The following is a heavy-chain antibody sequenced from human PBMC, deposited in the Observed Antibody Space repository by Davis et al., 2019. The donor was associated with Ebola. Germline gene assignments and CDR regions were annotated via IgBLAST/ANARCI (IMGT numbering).Heavy chain of an antibody. J-gene: IGHJ6*02. D-gene: IGHD4-17*01. CDR1: GFTFSDYY. CDR3: ARENTVTQGYYYYGVDV. V-gene: IGHV3-11*04. CDR2: ISSGGTTI. Sequence: GESLKISCAASGFTFSDYYMTWIRQAPGKGLEWVSYISSGGTTIYYADSVKGRFTISRDNAKNSLYLQMSSLRAEDTAVYHCARENTVTQGYYYYGVDVWGQGTPVTVSS.